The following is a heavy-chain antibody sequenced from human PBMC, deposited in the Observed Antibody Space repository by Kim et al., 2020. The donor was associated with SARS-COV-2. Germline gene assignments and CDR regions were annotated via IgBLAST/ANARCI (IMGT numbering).Heavy chain of an antibody. CDR1: GFTFSSYA. CDR2: ISGSGGST. D-gene: IGHD3-3*01. CDR3: AKDPAYYDFWSGYYTKYYFDY. J-gene: IGHJ4*02. V-gene: IGHV3-23*01. Sequence: GGSLRLSCAASGFTFSSYAMSWVRQAPGKGLEWVSAISGSGGSTYYADSVKGRFTISRDNSKNTLYLQMNSLRAEDTAVYYCAKDPAYYDFWSGYYTKYYFDYWGQGTLVTVSS.